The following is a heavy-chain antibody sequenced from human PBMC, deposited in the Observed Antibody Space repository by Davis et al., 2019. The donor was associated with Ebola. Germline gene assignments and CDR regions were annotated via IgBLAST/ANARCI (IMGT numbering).Heavy chain of an antibody. CDR3: ARDAVPAAQDY. CDR2: FSASEGHT. D-gene: IGHD2-2*01. V-gene: IGHV3-23*01. Sequence: GESLKISCAASGFTFSNYDMSWVRHVPGKGLEWVSTFSASEGHTHYSDSVRGRFTISRDNSKNTLYLQMNSLRAEDTATYYCARDAVPAAQDYWGQGTLVTVSS. J-gene: IGHJ4*02. CDR1: GFTFSNYD.